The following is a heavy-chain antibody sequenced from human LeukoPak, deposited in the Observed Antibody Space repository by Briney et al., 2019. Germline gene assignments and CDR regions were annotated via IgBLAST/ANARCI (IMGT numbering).Heavy chain of an antibody. CDR2: ISSSSSSTI. CDR1: GFTFSSHS. Sequence: GGSLRLSCAASGFTFSSHSVNWVRQAPGKGLEWVSYISSSSSSTIYYADSVKGRFTISRDNAKNSLYLQMNSLRAEDTAVYYCARGAYYYEDWGQGTLVTVSS. CDR3: ARGAYYYED. D-gene: IGHD3-22*01. V-gene: IGHV3-48*01. J-gene: IGHJ4*02.